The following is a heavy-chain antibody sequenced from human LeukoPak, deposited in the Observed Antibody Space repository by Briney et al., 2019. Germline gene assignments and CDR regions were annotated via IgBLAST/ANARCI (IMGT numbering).Heavy chain of an antibody. CDR2: INHSGST. CDR1: GGSFSGYY. Sequence: SETLSLICAVYGGSFSGYYWSWIRQPPGKGLEGIGEINHSGSTNYNPALKRRGTISVDTSKNQFSLKLSSVTAADTAVYYCARVGLRYCSSTSCYRAGRFDYWGQGTLVTVSS. CDR3: ARVGLRYCSSTSCYRAGRFDY. V-gene: IGHV4-34*01. D-gene: IGHD2-2*01. J-gene: IGHJ4*02.